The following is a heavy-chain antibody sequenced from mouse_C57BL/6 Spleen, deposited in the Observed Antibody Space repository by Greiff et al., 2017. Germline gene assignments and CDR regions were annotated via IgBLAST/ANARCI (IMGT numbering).Heavy chain of an antibody. CDR2: IDPSDSYT. CDR3: ARQGGY. Sequence: VQLQQPGAELVMPGASVKLSCKASGYTFTSYWMHWVKQRPGQGLEWIGEIDPSDSYTNYNQKFKDKSTLTVDKSSSTAYMQLSSLTSEDSAVYYCARQGGYWGQGTTLTVSS. V-gene: IGHV1-69*01. CDR1: GYTFTSYW. J-gene: IGHJ2*01. D-gene: IGHD3-2*01.